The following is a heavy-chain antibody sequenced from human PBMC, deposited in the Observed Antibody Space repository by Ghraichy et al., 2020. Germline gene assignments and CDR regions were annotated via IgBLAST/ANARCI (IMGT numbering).Heavy chain of an antibody. CDR3: ARVVYYDFWSGYFDY. D-gene: IGHD3-3*01. CDR2: ISSSSSYT. J-gene: IGHJ4*02. V-gene: IGHV3-11*06. Sequence: GGSLRLSCAASGFTFSDYYMSWIRQAPGKGLEWVSYISSSSSYTNYADSVKGRFTISRDNAKNSLYLQMNSLRAEDTAVYYCARVVYYDFWSGYFDYWGQGTLVTVSS. CDR1: GFTFSDYY.